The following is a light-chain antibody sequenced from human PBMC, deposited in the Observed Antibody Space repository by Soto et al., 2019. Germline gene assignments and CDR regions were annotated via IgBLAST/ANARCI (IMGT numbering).Light chain of an antibody. CDR1: TGAVSSDHW. CDR2: DIS. Sequence: QTVVTQEPSLTVSPGGTVTLTCASSTGAVSSDHWPYWFQQKPGQAPRTLIYDISSKHSWTPARFSGSLLGGKAALSLSSAQPEDEADYYCLLSYSGAWVFGGGTKVTVL. V-gene: IGLV7-46*01. J-gene: IGLJ3*02. CDR3: LLSYSGAWV.